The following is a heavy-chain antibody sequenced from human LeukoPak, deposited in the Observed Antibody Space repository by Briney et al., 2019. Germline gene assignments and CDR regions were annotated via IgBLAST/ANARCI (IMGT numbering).Heavy chain of an antibody. CDR1: GYTFTTSG. V-gene: IGHV1-18*01. Sequence: ASVKVSCKASGYTFTTSGINWVRQAPGQGLEWMGWISAYNGNTNYALKLQGRVTMTTDTSTSTAYMELRSLRSDDTAVYYCARGSYSEPFDYWGQGTLVTVSS. CDR3: ARGSYSEPFDY. J-gene: IGHJ4*02. CDR2: ISAYNGNT. D-gene: IGHD3-10*01.